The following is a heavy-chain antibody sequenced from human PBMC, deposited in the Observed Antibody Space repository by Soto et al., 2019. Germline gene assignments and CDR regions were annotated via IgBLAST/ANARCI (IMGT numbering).Heavy chain of an antibody. J-gene: IGHJ5*02. CDR2: IYYSGST. Sequence: PSETLPLTCTACVGSIRYYYCIWIRPPPGKRLDWIGHIYYSGSTNYNPSVKGRVTISIDTSKNQFSLKLSCVTAADTAVYYCAGEGGVRYPFDPWGQGTLVTVSS. CDR1: VGSIRYYY. D-gene: IGHD3-9*01. V-gene: IGHV4-59*01. CDR3: AGEGGVRYPFDP.